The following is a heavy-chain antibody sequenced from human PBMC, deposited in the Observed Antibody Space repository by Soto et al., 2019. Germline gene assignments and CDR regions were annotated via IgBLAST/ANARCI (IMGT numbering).Heavy chain of an antibody. CDR2: INPNSGGT. Sequence: GASVKVSCKASGYTFTGYYMHWVRQAPGQGLEWMGWINPNSGGTNYAQRFQGRVTMTRDTSISTAYMELSRLRSDDTAVYYCARDMGQWLAYYFDYWGQGTLVTVSS. V-gene: IGHV1-2*02. CDR3: ARDMGQWLAYYFDY. CDR1: GYTFTGYY. J-gene: IGHJ4*02. D-gene: IGHD6-19*01.